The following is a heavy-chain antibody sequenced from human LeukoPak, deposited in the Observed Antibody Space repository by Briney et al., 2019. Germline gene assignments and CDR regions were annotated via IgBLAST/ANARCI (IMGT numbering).Heavy chain of an antibody. J-gene: IGHJ3*02. CDR2: MNPNSGNT. CDR1: GYTFTSYD. V-gene: IGHV1-8*03. CDR3: ARESSGYYDFWSGYSPEDAFDI. Sequence: ASVKVSCKASGYTFTSYDINWVRQATGQGLEWMGWMNPNSGNTGYAQKFQGRVTITRNTSISTAYMELSSLRSEDTAVYYCARESSGYYDFWSGYSPEDAFDIWGQGTMVTVSS. D-gene: IGHD3-3*01.